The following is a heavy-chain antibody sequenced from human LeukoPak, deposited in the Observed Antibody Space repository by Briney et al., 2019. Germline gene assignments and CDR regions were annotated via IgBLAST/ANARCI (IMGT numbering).Heavy chain of an antibody. CDR1: GFTFSSYS. J-gene: IGHJ3*02. CDR2: ISSSSSYI. CDR3: AKGNGWDSSANDAFDI. V-gene: IGHV3-21*04. Sequence: PGGSLRLSCAASGFTFSSYSMNWVRQAPGKGLEWVSSISSSSSYIYYADSVKGRFTISRDNSKNTLYLQMNSLRAEDTAVYYCAKGNGWDSSANDAFDIWGQGTMVTVSS. D-gene: IGHD3-22*01.